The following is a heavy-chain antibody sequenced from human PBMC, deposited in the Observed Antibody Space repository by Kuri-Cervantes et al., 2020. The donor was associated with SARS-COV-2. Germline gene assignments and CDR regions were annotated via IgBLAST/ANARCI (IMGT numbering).Heavy chain of an antibody. CDR1: GFTFNNYA. Sequence: GGSLRLSCAASGFTFNNYAMHWVRQTPGEGLEWVAITSYGGTSKYYADSVKGRFTISRDNSKNTLYLQMNNLRGDDTAVYFCARGRVGVQDFWGQGTLVTVSS. J-gene: IGHJ4*02. CDR2: TSYGGTSK. CDR3: ARGRVGVQDF. V-gene: IGHV3-30-3*01. D-gene: IGHD2-21*01.